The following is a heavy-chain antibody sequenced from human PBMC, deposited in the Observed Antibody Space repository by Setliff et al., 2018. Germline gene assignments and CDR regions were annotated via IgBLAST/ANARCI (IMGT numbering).Heavy chain of an antibody. CDR1: GSSFSNHG. Sequence: GGSLRLSCAASGSSFSNHGMHWVRQAPGKGLEWVAFIRHDGNNKYYKDSVRGRFTISRDNSKNTLYLQMDSLRDDDTAVYYCAKPTQGQLALGAWGQGTLVTSPQ. J-gene: IGHJ5*02. CDR2: IRHDGNNK. D-gene: IGHD1-1*01. V-gene: IGHV3-30*02. CDR3: AKPTQGQLALGA.